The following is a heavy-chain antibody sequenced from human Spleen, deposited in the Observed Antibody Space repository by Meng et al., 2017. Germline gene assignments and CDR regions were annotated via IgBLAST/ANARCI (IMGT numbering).Heavy chain of an antibody. D-gene: IGHD2-2*01. Sequence: ASVKVSCKASGYTFTDYDINWVRQATGQGLEWMGWMNPNRGDTGYAQKFQGRVTMTRNTSISTVYMELSGLRSEDTAVYYSARVWCSSTSCYYYYYGMDVWGQGTTVTVSS. CDR2: MNPNRGDT. CDR1: GYTFTDYD. V-gene: IGHV1-8*01. CDR3: ARVWCSSTSCYYYYYGMDV. J-gene: IGHJ6*02.